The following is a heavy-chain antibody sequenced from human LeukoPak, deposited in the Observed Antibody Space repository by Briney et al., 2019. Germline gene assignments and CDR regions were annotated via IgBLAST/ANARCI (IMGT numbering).Heavy chain of an antibody. Sequence: PGGSLRLSCAGSGFTSNSYGMHWVRQAPGKGLEWVSSISSSSSYIYYADSVKGRFTISRDNAKNSLYLQMNSLRAEDTAVYYCARDQGEWGYTYGRRGGYYYYYYMDVWGKGTTVTISS. CDR1: GFTSNSYG. V-gene: IGHV3-21*01. CDR3: ARDQGEWGYTYGRRGGYYYYYYMDV. D-gene: IGHD5-18*01. CDR2: ISSSSSYI. J-gene: IGHJ6*03.